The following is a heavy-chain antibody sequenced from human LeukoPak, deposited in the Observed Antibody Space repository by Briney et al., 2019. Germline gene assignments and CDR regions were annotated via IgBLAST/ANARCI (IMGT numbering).Heavy chain of an antibody. J-gene: IGHJ4*02. D-gene: IGHD6-19*01. CDR3: ARTVPGYPDDYFDY. Sequence: GGSLRLSCAASGFTFTRHWMSWVRQAPGKGLERVAHMNQDGSAIYSVDSVKGRFTISRDNDKNSLYLQMNGLTVADTAVYYCARTVPGYPDDYFDYWGQGTLVTVSS. V-gene: IGHV3-7*01. CDR2: MNQDGSAI. CDR1: GFTFTRHW.